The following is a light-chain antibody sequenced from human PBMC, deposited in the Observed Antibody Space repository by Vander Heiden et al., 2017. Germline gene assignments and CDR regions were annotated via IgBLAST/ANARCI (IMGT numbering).Light chain of an antibody. Sequence: QSALTQPASVSGSPGQSITISCTGTSSDVGNYNLVSWYQQPPGKAPKLMIYDVSKRPSGVSNRFSGSKSGNTASLTISGLQAEDEADYYCCSYAGSSSYVFGTGTKVTVL. J-gene: IGLJ1*01. CDR3: CSYAGSSSYV. CDR2: DVS. V-gene: IGLV2-23*02. CDR1: SSDVGNYNL.